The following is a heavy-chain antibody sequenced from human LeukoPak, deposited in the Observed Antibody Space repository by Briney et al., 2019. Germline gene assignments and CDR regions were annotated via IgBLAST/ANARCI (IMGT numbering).Heavy chain of an antibody. D-gene: IGHD6-19*01. CDR1: GFTFSSYA. J-gene: IGHJ4*02. V-gene: IGHV3-30-3*01. Sequence: PGGSLRLSCAASGFTFSSYAMHWVRQAPGKGLEWVAVISYDGSSKYYADSVKGRFTISRDNSKNTLYLQMNSLRAEDTAVYYCARDYHPVAGGEDYFDYWGQGTLVTVSS. CDR3: ARDYHPVAGGEDYFDY. CDR2: ISYDGSSK.